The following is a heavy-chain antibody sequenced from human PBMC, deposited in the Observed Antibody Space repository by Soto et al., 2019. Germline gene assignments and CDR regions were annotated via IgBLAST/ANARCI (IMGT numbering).Heavy chain of an antibody. J-gene: IGHJ3*01. CDR3: TRDPNGDHIGAFAF. V-gene: IGHV3-23*01. D-gene: IGHD4-17*01. CDR2: IIGNGGT. Sequence: EVQVLESGGGLVQPGGSLRLSCTTSQFIFSAYGLTWLRQAPGERLEWVSSIIGNGGTAYADSVRGRFSISRDNSNSTLYLRMDSLRVEDTAVYYCTRDPNGDHIGAFAFWGQGMVVTVSS. CDR1: QFIFSAYG.